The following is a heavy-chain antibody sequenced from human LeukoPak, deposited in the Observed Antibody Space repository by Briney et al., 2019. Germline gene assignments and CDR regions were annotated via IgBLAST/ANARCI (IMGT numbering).Heavy chain of an antibody. CDR3: ARQAGSYYDILTGQYYYYYYMDV. J-gene: IGHJ6*03. CDR1: GYNFTTYW. CDR2: IDPADSAT. Sequence: GESLKISCKGSGYNFTTYWIGWVRQMSGKGLEWMGIIDPADSATRYSPSFQGQVTISVDNSISTANLQWSSLKASDTAIYYCARQAGSYYDILTGQYYYYYYMDVWGKGTTVTVSS. D-gene: IGHD3-9*01. V-gene: IGHV5-51*01.